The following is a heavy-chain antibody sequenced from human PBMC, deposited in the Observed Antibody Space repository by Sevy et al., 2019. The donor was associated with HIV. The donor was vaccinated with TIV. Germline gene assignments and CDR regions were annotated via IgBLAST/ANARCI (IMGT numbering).Heavy chain of an antibody. V-gene: IGHV3-9*03. CDR2: ISWNSGSN. J-gene: IGHJ3*02. D-gene: IGHD6-13*01. CDR1: GFSFDDYA. Sequence: GGSLRLSCAASGFSFDDYAMHWVRQAPGKGLEWVSGISWNSGSNDYADSVKGRFTISRDNAKNSLYLQMNSLRAEDMALYYCTKGGIGYAFDIWCQGTMVTVSS. CDR3: TKGGIGYAFDI.